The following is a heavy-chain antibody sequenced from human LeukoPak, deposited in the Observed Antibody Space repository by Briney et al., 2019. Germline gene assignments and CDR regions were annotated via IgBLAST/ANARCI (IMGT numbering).Heavy chain of an antibody. V-gene: IGHV4-30-4*01. D-gene: IGHD1-14*01. CDR2: MHYGGSP. CDR3: TRGLPPDKIDY. CDR1: GGSISSGDYI. J-gene: IGHJ4*02. Sequence: TSQTLSLTCIVSGGSISSGDYIWTWIRQPPGKGLEWIGRMHYGGSPSYNPSLQSRVTISADTSRNQFSLSLNSVTAADTAVYYCTRGLPPDKIDYWGQGTLVTVSS.